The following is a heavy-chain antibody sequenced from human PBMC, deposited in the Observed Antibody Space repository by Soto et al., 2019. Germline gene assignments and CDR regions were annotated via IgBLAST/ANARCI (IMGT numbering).Heavy chain of an antibody. Sequence: QVQLVESGGGVVQPGRSLRLSCAASGFTFSSYGMHWVRQAPGKGLEWVAVISYDGSNKYYADSVKGRFTISRDNSKNTLYLQMNTLRAEDTAVYYCATDFRSHDAFDIWGQGTMVTVSS. V-gene: IGHV3-30*03. J-gene: IGHJ3*02. D-gene: IGHD3-10*01. CDR3: ATDFRSHDAFDI. CDR1: GFTFSSYG. CDR2: ISYDGSNK.